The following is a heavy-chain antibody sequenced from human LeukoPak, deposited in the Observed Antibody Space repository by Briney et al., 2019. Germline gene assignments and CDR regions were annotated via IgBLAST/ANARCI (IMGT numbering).Heavy chain of an antibody. CDR3: ARGSHSSAPFDP. Sequence: SETLSLTCTVSGGSISSYYWSWIRQPPGKGLEWIGYIYYSGSTYYNPSLKSRVTISVDTSKNQFSLKLSSVTAADTAVYYCARGSHSSAPFDPWGQGTLVTVSS. J-gene: IGHJ5*02. CDR1: GGSISSYY. CDR2: IYYSGST. D-gene: IGHD6-19*01. V-gene: IGHV4-59*06.